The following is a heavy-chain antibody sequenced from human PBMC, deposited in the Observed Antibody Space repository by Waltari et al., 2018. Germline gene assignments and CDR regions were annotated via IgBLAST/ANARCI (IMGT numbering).Heavy chain of an antibody. CDR1: GYTFTGYY. V-gene: IGHV1-2*06. CDR2: LNPNSGVT. CDR3: ARDHASATMREGMDV. D-gene: IGHD5-12*01. Sequence: QVQLVQSGAEVKKPGASVKVSCKASGYTFTGYYMHWVRQAPGQGLEWMGRLNPNSGVTNYAQKYQGRVTMTRDTSISTAYMELSRLRSDDTAVYYCARDHASATMREGMDVWGQGTTVTVSS. J-gene: IGHJ6*02.